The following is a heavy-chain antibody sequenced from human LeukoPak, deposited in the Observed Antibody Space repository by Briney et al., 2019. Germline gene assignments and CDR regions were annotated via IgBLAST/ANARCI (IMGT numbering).Heavy chain of an antibody. CDR3: AKGEYSRSCGLFDY. CDR2: ISWNSGSI. Sequence: GGSLRLSCAASGFTFDDYAMHWVRQAPGKGLEWVSGISWNSGSIGYADSVKGRFTISRDNAKNSLYLQMNSLRAEDMALYYCAKGEYSRSCGLFDYWGQGTLVTVSS. CDR1: GFTFDDYA. D-gene: IGHD6-6*01. V-gene: IGHV3-9*03. J-gene: IGHJ4*02.